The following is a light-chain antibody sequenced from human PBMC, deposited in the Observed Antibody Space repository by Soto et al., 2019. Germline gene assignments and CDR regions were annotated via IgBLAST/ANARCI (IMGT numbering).Light chain of an antibody. V-gene: IGLV1-40*01. CDR3: QSYDSSLSAFYV. CDR1: SSNIGAGYD. J-gene: IGLJ1*01. Sequence: QSALTQPPSVSGAPWQRVTISCTGSSSNIGAGYDVHWYQQLPGTAPKLLIYGNSNRPSGVPDRFSGSKSGTSASLAITGLQAEDEADYYCQSYDSSLSAFYVFGTGTKVTVL. CDR2: GNS.